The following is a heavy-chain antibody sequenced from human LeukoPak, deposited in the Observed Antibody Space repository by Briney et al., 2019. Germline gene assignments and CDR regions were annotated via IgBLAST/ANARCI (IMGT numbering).Heavy chain of an antibody. Sequence: ASVKVSCKASGYTFTSYAMNWVRQAPGQGLEWMGWINTNTGSPTYAQGFTGRFVFSLDTSVSTAYLQISSLKAEDTAVYYCARVPDSYGSGSYFSYWGQGTLVTVSS. CDR1: GYTFTSYA. V-gene: IGHV7-4-1*02. J-gene: IGHJ4*02. D-gene: IGHD3-10*01. CDR2: INTNTGSP. CDR3: ARVPDSYGSGSYFSY.